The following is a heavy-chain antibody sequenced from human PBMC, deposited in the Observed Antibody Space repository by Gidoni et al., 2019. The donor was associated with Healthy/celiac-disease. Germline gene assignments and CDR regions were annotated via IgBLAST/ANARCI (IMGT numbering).Heavy chain of an antibody. V-gene: IGHV3-30-3*01. Sequence: QVQRVESGGGVVQPGRSLRLSCAAAGFTFSSYAMHGVRQAPGKGLEWVAVISYEGSNKYYADSVKGRFTISRDNSKNTLYLQMNSLRAEDTAVYYCARDPAAAGPGWFDPWGQGTLVTVSS. CDR3: ARDPAAAGPGWFDP. CDR2: ISYEGSNK. D-gene: IGHD6-13*01. CDR1: GFTFSSYA. J-gene: IGHJ5*02.